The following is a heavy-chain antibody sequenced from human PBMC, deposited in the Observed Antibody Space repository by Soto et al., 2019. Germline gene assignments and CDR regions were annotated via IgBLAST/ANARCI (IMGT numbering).Heavy chain of an antibody. CDR2: IYYSGST. D-gene: IGHD6-19*01. CDR1: GGSISSSSYY. CDR3: AIPGYSSGWYDY. V-gene: IGHV4-39*01. J-gene: IGHJ4*02. Sequence: SETLSLTCTVSGGSISSSSYYWGWIRQPPGKGLEWIGSIYYSGSTYYNPSLKSRVTISVDTSKNQISLKLSSVTAADTAVYYCAIPGYSSGWYDYWGQGTLVTVSS.